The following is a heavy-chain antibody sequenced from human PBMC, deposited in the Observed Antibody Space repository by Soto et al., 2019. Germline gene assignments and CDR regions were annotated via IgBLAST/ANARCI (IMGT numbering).Heavy chain of an antibody. J-gene: IGHJ4*02. V-gene: IGHV6-1*01. CDR3: ARGSTVTTGFDY. CDR2: TYYRSKWYY. CDR1: GDSVASDSAA. Sequence: QTLSLTCAISGDSVASDSAAWNLIRQSPSRGLEWLGRTYYRSKWYYSYAVSLKSRMTINPDTSKNQFSLQLNSVTPDDTAVYYCARGSTVTTGFDYWGQGTLVTVSS. D-gene: IGHD4-17*01.